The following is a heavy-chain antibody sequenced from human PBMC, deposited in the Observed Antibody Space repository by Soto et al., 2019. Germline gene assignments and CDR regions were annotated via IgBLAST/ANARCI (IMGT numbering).Heavy chain of an antibody. J-gene: IGHJ5*02. V-gene: IGHV4-59*01. CDR3: ARGSEGSVKNNWFDT. Sequence: TLSLTCTVSGGSISSYYWSWIRQPPGKGLEWIGFTHYSGNTKYNPSLESRVTISVDTSQNQFSLNLRSVTAADTAVYYCARGSEGSVKNNWFDTWGQGTLVTVSS. CDR1: GGSISSYY. CDR2: THYSGNT.